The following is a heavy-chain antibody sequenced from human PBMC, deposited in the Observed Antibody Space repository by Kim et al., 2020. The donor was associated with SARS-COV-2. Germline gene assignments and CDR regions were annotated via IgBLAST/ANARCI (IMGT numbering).Heavy chain of an antibody. Sequence: GGTYYADSVGGRFTIERYNSQNTLYLQNDNLRADDTATYYCTRGYFGVDYWGQGTLVTVSS. J-gene: IGHJ4*02. CDR3: TRGYFGVDY. D-gene: IGHD2-21*01. CDR2: GGT. V-gene: IGHV3-23*01.